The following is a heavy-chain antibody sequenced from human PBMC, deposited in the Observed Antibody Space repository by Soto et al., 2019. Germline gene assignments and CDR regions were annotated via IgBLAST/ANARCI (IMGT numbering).Heavy chain of an antibody. CDR3: ARLGGYVSVGYYYLWDS. Sequence: QLQLQDSAPGLVKPSETLSLTCRVSDGSMNSDSSYWGWIRRPPGKGLEWIAVINHSGSTYATLSLKGRVTMSVDASRNQCSLKLTSMTSADTAVYYCARLGGYVSVGYYYLWDSWGQGTLVTVSS. J-gene: IGHJ4*02. V-gene: IGHV4-39*01. D-gene: IGHD3-22*01. CDR2: INHSGST. CDR1: DGSMNSDSSY.